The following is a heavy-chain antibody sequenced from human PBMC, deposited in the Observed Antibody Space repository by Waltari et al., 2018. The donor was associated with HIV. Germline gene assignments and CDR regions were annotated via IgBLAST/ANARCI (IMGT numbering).Heavy chain of an antibody. Sequence: EVQLVESGGGLVQPGGSLRLSCAASGFTFTSYGMNWVRQAPGKGLEWVSVISSSSSTIDYADSVKGRFTISRDNAKNSLYLQMNSLRAEDTAVYYCARETYYYDSSGPYFDYWGQGTLVTVSS. V-gene: IGHV3-48*01. CDR1: GFTFTSYG. CDR2: ISSSSSTI. J-gene: IGHJ4*02. D-gene: IGHD3-22*01. CDR3: ARETYYYDSSGPYFDY.